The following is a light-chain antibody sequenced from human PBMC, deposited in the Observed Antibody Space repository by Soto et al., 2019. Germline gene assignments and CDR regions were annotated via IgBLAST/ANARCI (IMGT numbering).Light chain of an antibody. J-gene: IGKJ5*01. CDR2: DAS. CDR1: QDISNY. CDR3: QQYDNLPIT. V-gene: IGKV1-33*01. Sequence: DIQMTQSPSSLSASVGDRVTITCQASQDISNYLNWYQQKPGKAPKLLIYDASNLETGVPSRFSESGSGTDFTFTISRLQPEDIATYYCQQYDNLPITFGQGTRLEIK.